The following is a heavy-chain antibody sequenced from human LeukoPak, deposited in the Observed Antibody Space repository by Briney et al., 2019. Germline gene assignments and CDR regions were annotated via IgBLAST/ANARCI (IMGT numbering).Heavy chain of an antibody. CDR2: ISGGGSST. V-gene: IGHV3-23*01. Sequence: GGSLSLFCSASGFIFSSYVMSGVREATGKGVECGAGISGGGSSTYSANSVKSRLTISSDNSKTPLYLQMNSLRAEDTAVYYCARRRYNSAGNYFDYWGQGTLVTVSS. CDR1: GFIFSSYV. J-gene: IGHJ4*02. D-gene: IGHD6-19*01. CDR3: ARRRYNSAGNYFDY.